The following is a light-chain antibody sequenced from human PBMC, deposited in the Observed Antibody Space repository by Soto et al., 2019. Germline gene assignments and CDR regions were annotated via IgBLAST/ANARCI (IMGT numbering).Light chain of an antibody. CDR1: SSNIGSPT. J-gene: IGLJ2*01. Sequence: QSVLTQPPSASGTPGQRVTIFCSGSSSNIGSPTVNWYQQLPGTAPQVLIFSTDQRPSGVPDRFSGSKSGTSASLAISGLQSEDEADYYCATWDDRLNGVVFGGGTKVTVL. V-gene: IGLV1-44*01. CDR3: ATWDDRLNGVV. CDR2: STD.